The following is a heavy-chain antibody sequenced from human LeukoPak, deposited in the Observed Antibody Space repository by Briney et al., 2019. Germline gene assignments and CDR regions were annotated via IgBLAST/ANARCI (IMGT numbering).Heavy chain of an antibody. CDR2: IGTAGDT. Sequence: GGSLRLSCAASGFTFSSYDMHRVRQATGKGLEWVSAIGTAGDTYYPGSVKGRFTISRENAKNSLYLQMNSLRAGDTAVYYCARGHSSGWYVPYYYYMDVWGKGTTVTISS. CDR3: ARGHSSGWYVPYYYYMDV. V-gene: IGHV3-13*01. J-gene: IGHJ6*03. CDR1: GFTFSSYD. D-gene: IGHD6-19*01.